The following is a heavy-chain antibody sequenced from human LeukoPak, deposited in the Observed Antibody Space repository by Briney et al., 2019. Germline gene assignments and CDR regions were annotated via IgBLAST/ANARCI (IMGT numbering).Heavy chain of an antibody. V-gene: IGHV4-59*01. CDR2: IYYSGST. CDR3: ARDLQYYDYVWGSYDYYFDY. J-gene: IGHJ4*02. CDR1: GGSISSYY. Sequence: KPSETLSPTCTVSGGSISSYYWSWIRQPPGKGLEWIGYIYYSGSTNYNPSLKSRVTISVDTSKNQFSLKLSSVTAADTAVYYCARDLQYYDYVWGSYDYYFDYWGQGTLVTVSS. D-gene: IGHD3-16*01.